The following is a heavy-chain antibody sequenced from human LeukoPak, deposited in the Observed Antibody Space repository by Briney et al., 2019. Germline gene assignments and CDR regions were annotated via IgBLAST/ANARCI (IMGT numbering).Heavy chain of an antibody. Sequence: ASVKVSCKASGYTFTGYYMNWVRPAPGQGLEWMGWINPNSGGTNYAQKFQGRVTMTRDTSISTAYMELSRLRSDDTAVYYCARVPTRIQQYNYWGQGTLVTVSS. CDR3: ARVPTRIQQYNY. CDR1: GYTFTGYY. CDR2: INPNSGGT. J-gene: IGHJ4*02. D-gene: IGHD5-18*01. V-gene: IGHV1-2*02.